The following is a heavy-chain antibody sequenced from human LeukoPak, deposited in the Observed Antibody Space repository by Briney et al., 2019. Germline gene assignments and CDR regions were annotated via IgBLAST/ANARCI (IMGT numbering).Heavy chain of an antibody. CDR3: ARDIISMITFGGVIVTPFDY. CDR2: IIPILGEA. D-gene: IGHD3-16*02. CDR1: GGTFSSYA. J-gene: IGHJ4*02. Sequence: SVKVSCKASGGTFSSYAISWVRQAPGQGLEWMGRIIPILGEANYAQKFQGRVTITADKSTSTAYMELSSLRSEDTAVYYCARDIISMITFGGVIVTPFDYWGQGTLVTVSS. V-gene: IGHV1-69*04.